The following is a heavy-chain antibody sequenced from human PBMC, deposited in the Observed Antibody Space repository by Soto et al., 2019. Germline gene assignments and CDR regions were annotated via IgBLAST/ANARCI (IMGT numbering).Heavy chain of an antibody. J-gene: IGHJ3*02. CDR3: ARSSGWYEAEACDM. D-gene: IGHD6-19*01. CDR1: GFTFGDYE. Sequence: QVQLVESGGGLVQPGGSLRLSCAASGFTFGDYEMSWIRQAAGKGPEWVSFLSQSGNTIYYADSVKGRFSISRDNAENSLYLQIESLRVEDTATYFCARSSGWYEAEACDMWGQGTMVTVSA. V-gene: IGHV3-11*01. CDR2: LSQSGNTI.